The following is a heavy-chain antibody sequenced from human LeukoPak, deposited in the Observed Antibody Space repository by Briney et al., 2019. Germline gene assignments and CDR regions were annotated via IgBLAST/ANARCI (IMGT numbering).Heavy chain of an antibody. CDR3: ANDDYYDSSGQLDAFDI. D-gene: IGHD3-22*01. CDR2: INSDGSST. J-gene: IGHJ3*02. Sequence: PGGSLRLSCAASGFTFSSYWMHWVRQAPGKGPVWVSRINSDGSSTSYADSVKGRFTISRDNAKNTLYLQMNSLRVEDTAVYYCANDDYYDSSGQLDAFDIWGQGTMVTVSS. CDR1: GFTFSSYW. V-gene: IGHV3-74*01.